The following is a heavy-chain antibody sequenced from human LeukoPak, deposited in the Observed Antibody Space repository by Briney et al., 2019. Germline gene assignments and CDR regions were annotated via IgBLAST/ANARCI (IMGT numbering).Heavy chain of an antibody. CDR1: GGSISDYY. CDR3: ARESGLRGYSYGYLDY. D-gene: IGHD5-18*01. CDR2: IYTTGST. Sequence: SETLSLTCTVSGGSISDYYWSWIRQPAGKGLEWIGRIYTTGSTDYNPSLKSRVTMSVDTSKNQFSLKLSSVTAADTAVYYCARESGLRGYSYGYLDYWGQGTLVTVSS. V-gene: IGHV4-4*07. J-gene: IGHJ4*02.